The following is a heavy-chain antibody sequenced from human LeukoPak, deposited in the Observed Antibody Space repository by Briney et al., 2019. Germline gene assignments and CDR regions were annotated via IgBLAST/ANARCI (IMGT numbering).Heavy chain of an antibody. CDR2: IHYSGNI. CDR3: ASRRSGSYFVGAFDI. V-gene: IGHV4-59*01. Sequence: SETLSLTCSVSGGSISSYYWSWIRQPPGKGLEWLGYIHYSGNINYNPSLKSRVTISVETSKNQFSLNLSSVTAADTAVYYCASRRSGSYFVGAFDIWGQGTMVTVSS. J-gene: IGHJ3*02. CDR1: GGSISSYY. D-gene: IGHD1-26*01.